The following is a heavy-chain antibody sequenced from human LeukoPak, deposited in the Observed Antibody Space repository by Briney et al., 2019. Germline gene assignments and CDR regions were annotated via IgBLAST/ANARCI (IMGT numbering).Heavy chain of an antibody. V-gene: IGHV3-74*03. CDR3: ARAPPTFLTHRFDP. D-gene: IGHD7-27*01. Sequence: GGSLRLSCAISGFSFRNYWMHWVRQAPGRGLVWVSRLNSDETSATYADSVKGRFTISRDTAKNTLYLDMNSLRVEDTAVYYCARAPPTFLTHRFDPWGQGTLVTVSS. CDR2: LNSDETSA. CDR1: GFSFRNYW. J-gene: IGHJ5*02.